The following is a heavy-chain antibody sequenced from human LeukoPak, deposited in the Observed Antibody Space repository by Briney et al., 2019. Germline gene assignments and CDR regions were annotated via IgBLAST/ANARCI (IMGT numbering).Heavy chain of an antibody. Sequence: PGGSLRLSCAASGFTFSSYAMSWVRQAPGKGLEWVSAISGSDGSTYYADSVKGRFTISRDNSKNTLYLQMNSLRAEDTAVYYCAKVQSSSWYYFDYWGQGTLVTVSS. CDR3: AKVQSSSWYYFDY. D-gene: IGHD6-13*01. V-gene: IGHV3-23*01. CDR1: GFTFSSYA. CDR2: ISGSDGST. J-gene: IGHJ4*02.